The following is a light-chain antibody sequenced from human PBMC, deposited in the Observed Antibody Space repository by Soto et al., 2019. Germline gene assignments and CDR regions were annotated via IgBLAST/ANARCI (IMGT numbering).Light chain of an antibody. CDR1: QSVRSNF. CDR2: GAS. Sequence: EIVLTQSPGTLSLSPGERATLSCRASQSVRSNFLAWYQQKPGQAPRLLIYGASSRATGIPDRFSGSGSGTDFTLTISRLEPEDFAVYYCQQYDNSPITFGQGTRLEIK. V-gene: IGKV3-20*01. J-gene: IGKJ5*01. CDR3: QQYDNSPIT.